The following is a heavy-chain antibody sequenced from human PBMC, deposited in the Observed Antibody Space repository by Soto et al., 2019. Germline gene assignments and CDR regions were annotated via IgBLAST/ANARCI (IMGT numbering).Heavy chain of an antibody. Sequence: QITLKESGPTLVRPAQTLTLTCAFSGFSLTTYDMGVAWIRQPPGKALEWLALIYWDDDKRYSPSLKDRHAISQDTSRNPAVLTITNLDPQHTATYACAQSGDYDLLTFDLWCPGTPVTFSS. V-gene: IGHV2-5*02. CDR1: GFSLTTYDMG. D-gene: IGHD4-17*01. J-gene: IGHJ4*02. CDR2: IYWDDDK. CDR3: AQSGDYDLLTFDL.